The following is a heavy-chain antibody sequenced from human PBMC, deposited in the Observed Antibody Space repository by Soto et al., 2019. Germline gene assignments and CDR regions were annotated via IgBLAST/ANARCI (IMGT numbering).Heavy chain of an antibody. V-gene: IGHV3-23*01. CDR2: ISGSGRST. J-gene: IGHJ6*02. Sequence: QPGGSLRLSCAASGFTFSNYAMSWVRQAPGKGLEWVSAISGSGRSTYYADSVKGRFTISRDNSKNTLYLQMNSLRAEDTAVYYCAKDYDFWSGYRYGMDVWGQGTTVTVSS. CDR3: AKDYDFWSGYRYGMDV. D-gene: IGHD3-3*01. CDR1: GFTFSNYA.